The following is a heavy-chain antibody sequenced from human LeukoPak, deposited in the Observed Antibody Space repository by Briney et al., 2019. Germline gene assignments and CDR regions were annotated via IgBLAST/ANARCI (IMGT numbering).Heavy chain of an antibody. Sequence: ASVKVSCKASDYTFSSYGISWVRLAPRRGLEWMGWINPDNGGTRYAQRFQDRVTMTRDTSITTAYMELSSLKSDDTAVYYCARAGAMIASDYYYYMDVWGNGTTVTVSS. CDR2: INPDNGGT. J-gene: IGHJ6*03. CDR1: DYTFSSYG. D-gene: IGHD3-16*01. V-gene: IGHV1-2*02. CDR3: ARAGAMIASDYYYYMDV.